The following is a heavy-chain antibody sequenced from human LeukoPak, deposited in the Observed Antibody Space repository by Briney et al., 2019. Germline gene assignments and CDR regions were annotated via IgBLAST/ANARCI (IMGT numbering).Heavy chain of an antibody. J-gene: IGHJ4*02. CDR2: SNSDASST. D-gene: IGHD3-22*01. CDR1: GFTFSSYW. Sequence: PGGSLRLSCAASGFTFSSYWMHWVRQAPGKGLVWVSRSNSDASSTSYADSVKGRFTISRDNAKNTLYLQMNSLRAEDTAVYYCAKSGYARGEYFDYLGQGTLVTASS. CDR3: AKSGYARGEYFDY. V-gene: IGHV3-74*01.